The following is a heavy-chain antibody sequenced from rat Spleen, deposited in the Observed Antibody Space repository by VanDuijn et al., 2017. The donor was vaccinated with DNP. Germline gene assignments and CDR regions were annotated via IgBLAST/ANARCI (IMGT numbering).Heavy chain of an antibody. CDR1: GFIFSDYN. Sequence: EVQLVESGGGLLQPGRSRKLSCAASGFIFSDYNMAWVRQAPKKGLEWVATIIHDGSRTYYGDSMKGRFTISRDNTKNALYLQMDSLRSEDTATYYCTTLNYYASLSGYFDHWGQGVMVTVSS. CDR2: IIHDGSRT. J-gene: IGHJ2*01. CDR3: TTLNYYASLSGYFDH. D-gene: IGHD1-12*01. V-gene: IGHV5S10*01.